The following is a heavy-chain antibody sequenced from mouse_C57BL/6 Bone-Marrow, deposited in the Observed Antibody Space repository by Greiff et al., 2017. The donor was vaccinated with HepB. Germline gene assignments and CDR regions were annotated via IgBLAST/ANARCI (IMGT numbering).Heavy chain of an antibody. D-gene: IGHD4-1*01. CDR3: ARVNWGGFAY. V-gene: IGHV1-59*01. CDR1: GYTFTSYW. Sequence: QVQLQQPGAELVRPGTSVKLSCKASGYTFTSYWMHWVKQRPGQGLEWIGVIDPSDSYTTYNQKFKGKATLTVDTSSSTAYMQLSSLTSEDSAVYYCARVNWGGFAYWGQGTLVTVSA. J-gene: IGHJ3*01. CDR2: IDPSDSYT.